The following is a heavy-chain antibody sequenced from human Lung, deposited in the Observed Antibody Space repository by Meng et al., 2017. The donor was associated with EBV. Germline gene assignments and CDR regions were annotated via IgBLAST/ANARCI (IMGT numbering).Heavy chain of an antibody. Sequence: QVQQQESGPGLVTPSGPLSLTCAVCGGSISSSNWWSWVRQPPGKGLEWIGEIYHSGSTNYNPSLKSRVTISVDKSKNQFSLKLSSVTAADTAVYYCARGKLSGYRYFDYWGQGTLVTVSS. CDR3: ARGKLSGYRYFDY. CDR2: IYHSGST. D-gene: IGHD3-3*01. CDR1: GGSISSSNW. J-gene: IGHJ4*02. V-gene: IGHV4-4*02.